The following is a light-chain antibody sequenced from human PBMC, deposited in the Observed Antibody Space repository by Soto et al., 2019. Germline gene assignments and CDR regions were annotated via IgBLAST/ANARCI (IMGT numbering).Light chain of an antibody. CDR1: QSVSRSY. Sequence: EIVFTQSPCTLSLSPGDRATLSCRASQSVSRSYLGWYQQKPGQAPRLLMYGASIRAAGVPDRFSGSGSGTEFTLTISRLEPEDFTVYYYHHYETFGQGTKVDIK. CDR2: GAS. CDR3: HHYET. J-gene: IGKJ1*01. V-gene: IGKV3-20*01.